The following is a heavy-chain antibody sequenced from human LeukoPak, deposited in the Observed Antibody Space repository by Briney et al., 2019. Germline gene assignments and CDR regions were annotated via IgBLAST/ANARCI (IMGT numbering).Heavy chain of an antibody. CDR1: GFTFTTYA. V-gene: IGHV3-23*01. CDR3: AKFYDILTGYFDH. Sequence: PGGSLRLSCAASGFTFTTYAMGWVRQSPGKGLEWVSSISGGGGGTYYAEFVKGRFTISRDNFKNTLYLQMNSLRAEDTAVYYCAKFYDILTGYFDHWGQGTLVTVSS. D-gene: IGHD3-9*01. CDR2: ISGGGGGT. J-gene: IGHJ4*02.